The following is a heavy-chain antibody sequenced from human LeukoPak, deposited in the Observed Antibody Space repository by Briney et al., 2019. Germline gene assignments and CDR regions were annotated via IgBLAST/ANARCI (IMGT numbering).Heavy chain of an antibody. Sequence: SETLSLTCTVSGGSISSSSYYWGWIRQPPGKGLEWIGSIYYSGSTYYNPSLKSRVTISVDTSKNQFSLKLSSVTAADMAVYYCARDLDVDTALTGYWGQGTLVTVSS. J-gene: IGHJ4*02. V-gene: IGHV4-39*07. CDR1: GGSISSSSYY. CDR3: ARDLDVDTALTGY. CDR2: IYYSGST. D-gene: IGHD5-18*01.